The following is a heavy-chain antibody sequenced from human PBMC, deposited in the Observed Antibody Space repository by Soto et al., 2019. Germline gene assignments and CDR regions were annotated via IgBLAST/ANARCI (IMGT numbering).Heavy chain of an antibody. CDR1: GGSFSAYY. V-gene: IGHV4-34*12. Sequence: SETLSLTCAVYGGSFSAYYWSWVRQPPGKGLEWIGEIIHSESTKYNPSLKSRVTISVDTPKNQFSLKLSSVTAADTAVYYCARQRPTDGRWEFANYYGMDVWGQGTPVTVSS. CDR3: ARQRPTDGRWEFANYYGMDV. CDR2: IIHSEST. J-gene: IGHJ6*02. D-gene: IGHD1-26*01.